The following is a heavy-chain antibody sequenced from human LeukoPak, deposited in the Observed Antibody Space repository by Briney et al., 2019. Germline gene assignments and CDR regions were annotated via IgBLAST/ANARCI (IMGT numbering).Heavy chain of an antibody. V-gene: IGHV3-73*01. J-gene: IGHJ4*02. Sequence: GGSLRLSCAASGFTFSGSAMHWVRQASGKGLEWVGRIRSKANSYATAYDSSVRGRITISSADSKNTADLHMNSPENEAAAEYYCTRPQDWGQGTLVTVSS. CDR3: TRPQD. CDR2: IRSKANSYAT. CDR1: GFTFSGSA.